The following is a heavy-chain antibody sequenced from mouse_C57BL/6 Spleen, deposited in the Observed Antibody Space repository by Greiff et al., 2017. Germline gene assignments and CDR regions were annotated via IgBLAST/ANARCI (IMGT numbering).Heavy chain of an antibody. J-gene: IGHJ3*01. CDR1: GYSFTGYY. Sequence: EVQLQQSGPELVKPGASVKISCKASGYSFTGYYMNWVKQSPEKSLEWIGEINPSTGGTTYNQKFKAKATLTVDKSSSTAYMQLKSLTSEDSAVYYCARWDGGDAYWGQGTLVTVSA. D-gene: IGHD4-1*01. CDR3: ARWDGGDAY. CDR2: INPSTGGT. V-gene: IGHV1-42*01.